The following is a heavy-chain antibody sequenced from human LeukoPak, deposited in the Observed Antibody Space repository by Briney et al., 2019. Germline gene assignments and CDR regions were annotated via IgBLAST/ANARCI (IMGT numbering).Heavy chain of an antibody. CDR1: GGTLSSYA. Sequence: GASVKVSCKGSGGTLSSYALSWVRQTPGLGLEWMGRISPVLGTTTYAQKFQGRVTITADESTSTAFMELSSLRSEDTAVYYCARVGGYSYGEKKDIIDYWGQGTLVTVSS. CDR3: ARVGGYSYGEKKDIIDY. D-gene: IGHD5-18*01. J-gene: IGHJ4*02. V-gene: IGHV1-69*11. CDR2: ISPVLGTT.